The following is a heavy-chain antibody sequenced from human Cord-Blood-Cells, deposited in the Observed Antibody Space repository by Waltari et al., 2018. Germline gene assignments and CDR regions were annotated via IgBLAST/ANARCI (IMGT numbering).Heavy chain of an antibody. J-gene: IGHJ2*01. CDR1: GFTVSRNY. V-gene: IGHV3-53*04. Sequence: GQLVESGGGLVQPGGSLRLSSAASGFTVSRNYMSWFRQAPGKGLEGVSVIYSGASTYYADSMKGRFTISRHNSQNTLYLQMKSLRAQGTAVYYCARRKIIAAPNEWYCDLWGRGTLVTVSS. D-gene: IGHD6-25*01. CDR2: IYSGAST. CDR3: ARRKIIAAPNEWYCDL.